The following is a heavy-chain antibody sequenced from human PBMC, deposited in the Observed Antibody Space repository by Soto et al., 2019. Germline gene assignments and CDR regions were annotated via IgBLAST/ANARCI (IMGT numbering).Heavy chain of an antibody. Sequence: PGGSLRLSCAASGFTFSSYWMSWVRQAPGKGLEWVANIKQDGSEKYYVDSVKGRFTISRDNAKNSLYLQMNSLRAEDTAVYYCARFYYDSSGYLPSPYYYYYRMDVWGQGTTFTVSS. V-gene: IGHV3-7*04. CDR3: ARFYYDSSGYLPSPYYYYYRMDV. D-gene: IGHD3-22*01. CDR1: GFTFSSYW. CDR2: IKQDGSEK. J-gene: IGHJ6*02.